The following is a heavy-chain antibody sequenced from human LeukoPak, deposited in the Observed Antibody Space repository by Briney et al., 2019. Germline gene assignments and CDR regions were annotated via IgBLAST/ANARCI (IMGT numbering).Heavy chain of an antibody. V-gene: IGHV3-23*01. CDR3: AKVAMVRGVIRVYYCYYMDV. Sequence: PGGTLRLSCAASGFTFSSYGMSWVRQAPGKGLEWVSAISGSGGSTYYADSVKGRFTISRDNSKNTLYLQMNSLRAEDTAVYYCAKVAMVRGVIRVYYCYYMDVWGKGTTVTVSS. CDR1: GFTFSSYG. D-gene: IGHD3-10*01. CDR2: ISGSGGST. J-gene: IGHJ6*03.